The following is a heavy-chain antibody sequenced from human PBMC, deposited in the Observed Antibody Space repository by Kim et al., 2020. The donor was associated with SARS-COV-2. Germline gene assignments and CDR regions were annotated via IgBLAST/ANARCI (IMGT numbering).Heavy chain of an antibody. D-gene: IGHD3-9*01. CDR2: IYPGDSDT. J-gene: IGHJ3*02. V-gene: IGHV5-51*01. CDR1: GYSFTSYW. Sequence: GESLKISCKGSGYSFTSYWIGWVRQMPGKGLEWMGIIYPGDSDTRYSPSFQGQVTISADKSISTAYLQWSSLKASDTAMYYCARQVDYYYDILTGYPSIKAFDIWGQGTMVTVSS. CDR3: ARQVDYYYDILTGYPSIKAFDI.